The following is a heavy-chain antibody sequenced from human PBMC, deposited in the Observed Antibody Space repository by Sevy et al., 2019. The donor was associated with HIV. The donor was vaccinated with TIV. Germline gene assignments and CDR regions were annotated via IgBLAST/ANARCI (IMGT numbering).Heavy chain of an antibody. J-gene: IGHJ4*02. CDR3: TKNTAAVGVGGFDY. Sequence: GGSLRLSCAASGFTFSYSGMHWVRQAPGKGLEWVTFIQFDGSSQYYADSVKGRFTISRDNSKNTLYLRMNSLRGDDTAVYYCTKNTAAVGVGGFDYWGQGALVTVSS. D-gene: IGHD2-8*01. CDR1: GFTFSYSG. V-gene: IGHV3-30*02. CDR2: IQFDGSSQ.